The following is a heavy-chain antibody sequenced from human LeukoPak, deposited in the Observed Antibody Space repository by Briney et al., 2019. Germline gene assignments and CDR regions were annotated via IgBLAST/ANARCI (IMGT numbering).Heavy chain of an antibody. CDR2: IYYSGST. CDR1: GGSISSHY. D-gene: IGHD3-22*01. J-gene: IGHJ4*02. CDR3: ARGGTISSGWFPYYYDSSGYPFDY. Sequence: SGTLSLTCTVSGGSISSHYWSWIRQPPGKGLEWIGYIYYSGSTNYNPPLKSRVTISVDTSKNQFSLKLSSLTAAATAVYYCARGGTISSGWFPYYYDSSGYPFDYWGQGTLVTVSS. V-gene: IGHV4-59*11.